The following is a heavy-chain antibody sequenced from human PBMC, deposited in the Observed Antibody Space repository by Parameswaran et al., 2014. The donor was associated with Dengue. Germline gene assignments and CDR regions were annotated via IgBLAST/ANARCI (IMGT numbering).Heavy chain of an antibody. CDR3: ARFGGVDTGDNVVDL. D-gene: IGHD2-8*02. J-gene: IGHJ5*02. CDR1: GYTFSDYW. V-gene: IGHV5-10-1*01. Sequence: GESLKISCGASGYTFSDYWIIWVRQVPGKGLEWLGRIDPRDSYSTAASYDPSFKGHVTFSVDDSMGAAYLQWSSLQASDSGIYFCARFGGVDTGDNVVDLWGQGTLVTVSS. CDR2: IDPRDSYS.